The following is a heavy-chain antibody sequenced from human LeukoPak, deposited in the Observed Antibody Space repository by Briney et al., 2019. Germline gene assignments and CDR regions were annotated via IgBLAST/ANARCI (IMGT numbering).Heavy chain of an antibody. CDR1: GFIFSSTW. J-gene: IGHJ4*02. V-gene: IGHV3-74*01. D-gene: IGHD1-7*01. Sequence: AGGSLRLSCAGSGFIFSSTWMHWVRQAPGGGLVWVSRINSDGSTINYADSVKGRLTISRDNAKNTLYLQMNSLRVEDTALYFCATAGNYRFDYWGQGTLVTVSS. CDR3: ATAGNYRFDY. CDR2: INSDGSTI.